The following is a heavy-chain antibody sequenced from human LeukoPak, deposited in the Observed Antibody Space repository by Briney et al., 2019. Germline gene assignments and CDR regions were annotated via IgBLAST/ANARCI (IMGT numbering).Heavy chain of an antibody. Sequence: PGGSLRLSCAASGFTFSSYWMSWVRQAPGTGLEWEAIINQDGSEKYYVDSVKGRFTISRDNAENSLYLQMNSLRVEDTAVYYCGKAGGVGAVDYWGQGTLVTVSS. D-gene: IGHD1-26*01. CDR3: GKAGGVGAVDY. CDR2: INQDGSEK. V-gene: IGHV3-7*01. J-gene: IGHJ4*02. CDR1: GFTFSSYW.